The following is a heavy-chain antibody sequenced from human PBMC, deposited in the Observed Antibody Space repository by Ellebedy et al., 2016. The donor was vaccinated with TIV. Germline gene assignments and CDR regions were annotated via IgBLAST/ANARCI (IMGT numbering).Heavy chain of an antibody. Sequence: AASVKVSCKASGGTFSSYAISWVRQAPGQGLEWMGGFIPIFDTANYTQKFQGRVTLTADEFTTTAYMELSSLRSGDTAVYYCATAPYPSDYGDYLGYYFDYWGQGTLVTVSS. D-gene: IGHD4-17*01. CDR2: FIPIFDTA. V-gene: IGHV1-69*13. CDR1: GGTFSSYA. J-gene: IGHJ4*02. CDR3: ATAPYPSDYGDYLGYYFDY.